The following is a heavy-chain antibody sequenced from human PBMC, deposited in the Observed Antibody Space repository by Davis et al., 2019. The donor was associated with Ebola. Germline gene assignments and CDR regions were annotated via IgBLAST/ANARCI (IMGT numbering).Heavy chain of an antibody. J-gene: IGHJ5*02. CDR2: IYYSGST. V-gene: IGHV4-39*01. CDR3: ARQMYDFWSGYYSSNWFDP. Sequence: SETLSLTCTVSGGSISSSSYYWGWIRQPPGKGLERIGSIYYSGSTYYNPSLKSRVTISVETSKNQFSLKLSSVTAADTAVYYCARQMYDFWSGYYSSNWFDPWGQGTLVTVSS. D-gene: IGHD3-3*01. CDR1: GGSISSSSYY.